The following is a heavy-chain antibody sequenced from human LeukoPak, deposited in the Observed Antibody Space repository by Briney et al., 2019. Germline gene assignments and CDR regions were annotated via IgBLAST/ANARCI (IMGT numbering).Heavy chain of an antibody. CDR3: ARDGPYYDILTGYYNYYYYYMDV. CDR2: IYTSGST. J-gene: IGHJ6*03. D-gene: IGHD3-9*01. Sequence: PSETLSLTCTVSGGSISSGSYYWSWIRQPAGKGLEWIGRIYTSGSTNYNPSLKSRVTISVDTSKNQFSLKLSSVTAADTAVYYCARDGPYYDILTGYYNYYYYYMDVWGKGTTVTISS. CDR1: GGSISSGSYY. V-gene: IGHV4-61*02.